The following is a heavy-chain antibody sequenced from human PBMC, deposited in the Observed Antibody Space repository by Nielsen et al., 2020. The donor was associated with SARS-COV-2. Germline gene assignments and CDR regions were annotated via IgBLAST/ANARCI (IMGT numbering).Heavy chain of an antibody. CDR3: AKPSLYCSGGSCYSAYYFDY. V-gene: IGHV3-23*01. Sequence: GALKISCAASGFTFSSYAMSWVRQAPGKGLEWVSAISGSGGSTYYADSVKGRFTISRDNSKNTLYLQMNSLRAEDTAVYYCAKPSLYCSGGSCYSAYYFDYWGQGTLVTVSS. CDR1: GFTFSSYA. J-gene: IGHJ4*02. D-gene: IGHD2-15*01. CDR2: ISGSGGST.